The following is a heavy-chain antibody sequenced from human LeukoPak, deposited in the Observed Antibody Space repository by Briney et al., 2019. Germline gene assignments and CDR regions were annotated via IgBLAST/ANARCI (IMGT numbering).Heavy chain of an antibody. V-gene: IGHV4-34*01. CDR3: ARRGSYYSRY. CDR1: GGSFSGYY. J-gene: IGHJ4*02. D-gene: IGHD1-26*01. Sequence: SSETLSLTCAVYGGSFSGYYWSWIRQPPGKGLEWIGEINHIGSTNYNPSLKSRVTISVDTSKNQFSLRLSSVTAADTAVYYCARRGSYYSRYWGQGTLVTVSS. CDR2: INHIGST.